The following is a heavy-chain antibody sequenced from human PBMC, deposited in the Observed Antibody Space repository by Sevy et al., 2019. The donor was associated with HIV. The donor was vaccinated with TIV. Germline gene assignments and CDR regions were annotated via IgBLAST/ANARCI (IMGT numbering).Heavy chain of an antibody. V-gene: IGHV5-51*01. CDR2: IYPGDSDT. CDR3: ARRGYYDSSGYYTYGMDV. J-gene: IGHJ6*02. D-gene: IGHD3-22*01. Sequence: GESLKISCKGSGYTFSNYWIGWVRQMPGKGLEWMGIIYPGDSDTRYSPSFQGQVTISSDKSISTAYLQWSSLKASDTAMYYCARRGYYDSSGYYTYGMDVLGQGTTVTVSS. CDR1: GYTFSNYW.